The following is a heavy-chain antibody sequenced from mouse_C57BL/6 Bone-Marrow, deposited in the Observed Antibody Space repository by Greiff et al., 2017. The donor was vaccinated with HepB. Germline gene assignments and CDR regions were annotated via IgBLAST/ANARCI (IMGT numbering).Heavy chain of an antibody. V-gene: IGHV1-54*01. J-gene: IGHJ4*01. CDR2: INPGSGGT. D-gene: IGHD1-1*01. CDR3: ARESLFTTVVALYAMDY. Sequence: VQLQQSGAELVRPGTSVKVSCKASGYAFTNYLIEWVKQRPGQGLEWIGVINPGSGGTNYNEKFKGKATLTADKSSSTAYMQLSSLTSEDSAVYFWARESLFTTVVALYAMDYWGQGTSVTVSS. CDR1: GYAFTNYL.